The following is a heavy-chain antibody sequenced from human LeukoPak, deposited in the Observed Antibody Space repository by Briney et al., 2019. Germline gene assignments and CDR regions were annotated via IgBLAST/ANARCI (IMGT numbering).Heavy chain of an antibody. CDR2: MYWDDDK. D-gene: IGHD2-15*01. CDR3: AHGKLAAALFDY. CDR1: GFSLSTSGVS. V-gene: IGHV2-5*02. J-gene: IGHJ4*02. Sequence: SGPTLVNPTETLTLTCTFSGFSLSTSGVSVGWFRQPPGKALEWLAFMYWDDDKRYTPSLKSRLTITKDTSNGQVVLTMTNMDPVDTATYYCAHGKLAAALFDYWGQGTLVTVSS.